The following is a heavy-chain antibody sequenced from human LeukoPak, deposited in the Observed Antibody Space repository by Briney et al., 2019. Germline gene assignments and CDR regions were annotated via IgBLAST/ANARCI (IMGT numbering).Heavy chain of an antibody. CDR3: ARISSSWLNYFDY. CDR2: IYPGDSDT. Sequence: GESLKISCKGSGYSFTSYWIGWVRQLPGKGLEWMGIIYPGDSDTRYSPSFQGQVTISADKSISTAYLQWSSLKASDTAMYYCARISSSWLNYFDYWGQGTLVTVSS. V-gene: IGHV5-51*01. CDR1: GYSFTSYW. D-gene: IGHD6-13*01. J-gene: IGHJ4*02.